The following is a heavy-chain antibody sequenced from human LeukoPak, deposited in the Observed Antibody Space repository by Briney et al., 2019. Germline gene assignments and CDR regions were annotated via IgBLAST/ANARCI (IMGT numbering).Heavy chain of an antibody. Sequence: ESGPTLVNPTETLTLTCTVSGFPLSNARMGVSWIRQPPGKALEWLAHIFSNDEKSYSTSLKSRLTISKDTSKSQVVLTMTNMDPVDTATYYCARMSDFWSGYYIHYWGQGTLVTVSS. CDR2: IFSNDEK. D-gene: IGHD3-3*01. J-gene: IGHJ4*02. V-gene: IGHV2-26*01. CDR3: ARMSDFWSGYYIHY. CDR1: GFPLSNARMG.